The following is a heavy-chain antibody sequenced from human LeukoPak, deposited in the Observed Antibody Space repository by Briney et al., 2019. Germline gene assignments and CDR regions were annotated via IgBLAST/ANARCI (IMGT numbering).Heavy chain of an antibody. Sequence: SETLSLTCAVYGGSFSGYYWSWIRQPPGKGLEWIGEINHSGSTNYNPSLKSRVTISVDTSKNQFSLKLSSVTAADTAVYYCARRLGYTTAAKRVGNWFDPWGQGTLVTVSS. CDR3: ARRLGYTTAAKRVGNWFDP. CDR2: INHSGST. CDR1: GGSFSGYY. D-gene: IGHD6-13*01. V-gene: IGHV4-34*01. J-gene: IGHJ5*02.